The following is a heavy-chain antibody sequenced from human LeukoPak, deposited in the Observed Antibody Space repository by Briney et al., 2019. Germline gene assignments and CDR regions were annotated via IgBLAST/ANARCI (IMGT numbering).Heavy chain of an antibody. D-gene: IGHD6-13*01. V-gene: IGHV4-4*07. J-gene: IGHJ4*02. CDR3: ARALRDSSSWSLFDY. CDR1: GGSISSYY. CDR2: IYTSGST. Sequence: SETLSLTCTVSGGSISSYYWSWIRQPAGKGVEWIGRIYTSGSTNYNPSLKSRVTMSVDTSKNQFSLKLSSVTAADTAVYYCARALRDSSSWSLFDYWGQGTLVTVSS.